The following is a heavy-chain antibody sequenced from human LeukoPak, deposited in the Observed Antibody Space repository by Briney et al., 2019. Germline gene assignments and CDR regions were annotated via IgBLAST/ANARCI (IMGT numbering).Heavy chain of an antibody. CDR3: ARDRWGYSYGGD. D-gene: IGHD5-18*01. V-gene: IGHV3-21*01. Sequence: GGSLRLSCAASGLTFSSYRMNWVRQAPGKGLEWVSSISRSSSDKYYADLVRGRFTISRDNAKNSVYLQMNSLRAEDTAVYYCARDRWGYSYGGDWGQGTLVTVSS. J-gene: IGHJ4*02. CDR2: ISRSSSDK. CDR1: GLTFSSYR.